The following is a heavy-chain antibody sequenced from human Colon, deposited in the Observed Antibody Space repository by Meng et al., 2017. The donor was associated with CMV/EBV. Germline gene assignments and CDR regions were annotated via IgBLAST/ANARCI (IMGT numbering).Heavy chain of an antibody. J-gene: IGHJ4*02. Sequence: LGRSRAKLTEPVAPTSAVCNPSGYTCTANYLRWLQPAPGQGLECMGWIFPQNGGTYFAQKFQDRVTLNRDTSLTTAYMELGSPTANDTAIYSCVRESWYFDFWGEGTLVTVSS. CDR1: GYTCTANY. CDR3: VRESWYFDF. CDR2: IFPQNGGT. D-gene: IGHD6-13*01. V-gene: IGHV1-2*02.